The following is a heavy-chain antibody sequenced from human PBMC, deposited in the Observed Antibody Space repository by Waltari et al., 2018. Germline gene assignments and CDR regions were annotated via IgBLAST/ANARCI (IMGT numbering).Heavy chain of an antibody. D-gene: IGHD3-10*01. CDR2: INPSGGST. Sequence: QVQLVQSGAEVKKPGASVKVSCKASGYTFTSYYMHWVRQAPGQGLEWMGIINPSGGSTSYPQKCQGRLTMTRDTSTSTVYMELSNLRSEDTAVYYCARAGYGSGRGDAFDIWGQGTMVTVSS. V-gene: IGHV1-46*01. CDR1: GYTFTSYY. J-gene: IGHJ3*02. CDR3: ARAGYGSGRGDAFDI.